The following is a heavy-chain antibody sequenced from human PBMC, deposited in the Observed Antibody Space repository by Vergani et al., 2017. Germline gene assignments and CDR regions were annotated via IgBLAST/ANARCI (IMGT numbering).Heavy chain of an antibody. V-gene: IGHV4-59*01. CDR2: IYYSGSP. Sequence: QVQLQESGPGLVKPSETLSLTCTVSGGSISSYYWSWIRQPPGKGLERIGYIYYSGSPNYNPSLKSRVTISVDTSKNPFSLKLSSVPAADPAVYYCARAPCCDFWIGYYYRKVDSYGMDVWGQGTTVTVSS. CDR1: GGSISSYY. CDR3: ARAPCCDFWIGYYYRKVDSYGMDV. D-gene: IGHD3-3*01. J-gene: IGHJ6*02.